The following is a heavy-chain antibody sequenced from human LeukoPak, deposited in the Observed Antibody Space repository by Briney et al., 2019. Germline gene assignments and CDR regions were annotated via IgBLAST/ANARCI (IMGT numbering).Heavy chain of an antibody. CDR2: IWYDGRNE. J-gene: IGHJ6*02. D-gene: IGHD2-15*01. V-gene: IGHV3-33*01. CDR1: GFIFGNYG. CDR3: ARDKYCSGASCWHGMDV. Sequence: QPGRSLRLSCAASGFIFGNYGMHWVRKAQGKGLERVAGIWYDGRNEDYEASVKGRFTFSRDNSKHTLYVQMNSLRGEDTAVYYCARDKYCSGASCWHGMDVWGQGTTVTVSS.